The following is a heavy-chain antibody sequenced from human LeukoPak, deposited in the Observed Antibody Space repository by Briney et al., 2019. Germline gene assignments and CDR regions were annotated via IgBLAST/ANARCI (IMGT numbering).Heavy chain of an antibody. J-gene: IGHJ4*02. CDR2: IYYSGST. CDR3: AIAADENFDY. CDR1: GGSISSSSYY. V-gene: IGHV4-39*07. D-gene: IGHD6-13*01. Sequence: SETLSLTCTVSGGSISSSSYYWGWIRQPPGKGLEWIGSIYYSGSTYYNPSLKSRVTISVDTSKNQFSLKLSSVTAADTAVYYCAIAADENFDYWGQGTLVTVSS.